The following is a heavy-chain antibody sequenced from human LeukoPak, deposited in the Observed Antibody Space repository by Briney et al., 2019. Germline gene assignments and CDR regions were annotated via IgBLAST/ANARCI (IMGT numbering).Heavy chain of an antibody. CDR3: ARGADINCSGGSCYLWGY. CDR2: IIPIFGTA. V-gene: IGHV1-69*13. CDR1: GGTFSSYA. Sequence: SVKVSCKASGGTFSSYAISWVRQAPGQGLEWMGGIIPIFGTANYAQKFQGRVTITADESTSTAYMELSSLRSEDTAVYYCARGADINCSGGSCYLWGYWGQGTLVTVSS. D-gene: IGHD2-15*01. J-gene: IGHJ4*02.